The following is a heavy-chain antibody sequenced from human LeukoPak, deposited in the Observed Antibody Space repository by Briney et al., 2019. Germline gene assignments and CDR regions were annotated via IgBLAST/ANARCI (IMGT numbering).Heavy chain of an antibody. CDR1: GFTFSSYS. D-gene: IGHD2-2*01. V-gene: IGHV3-21*01. CDR2: ISSSSSYI. CDR3: ARDRSQDIVVVPAAS. J-gene: IGHJ5*02. Sequence: GGLRLSCAASGFTFSSYSMNWVRQAPGKGLEWVSSISSSSSYIYYADSVKGRFTISRDNAKNSLYLQMNSLRAEDTAVYYCARDRSQDIVVVPAASWGQGTLVTVSS.